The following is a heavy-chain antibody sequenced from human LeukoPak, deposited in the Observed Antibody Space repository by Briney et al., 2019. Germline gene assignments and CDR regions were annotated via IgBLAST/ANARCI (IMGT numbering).Heavy chain of an antibody. J-gene: IGHJ3*02. CDR1: GFTVSSNY. CDR2: IYSGGST. V-gene: IGHV3-53*01. CDR3: AGDLTYYYGSGSYSTSGAFDI. Sequence: PGGSLRLSCAASGFTVSSNYMSWVRQARGKGLEWVSVIYSGGSTYYADSVKGRFTISRDNSKNTLYLQMNSLRAEDTAVYYCAGDLTYYYGSGSYSTSGAFDIWGQGTMVTVSS. D-gene: IGHD3-10*01.